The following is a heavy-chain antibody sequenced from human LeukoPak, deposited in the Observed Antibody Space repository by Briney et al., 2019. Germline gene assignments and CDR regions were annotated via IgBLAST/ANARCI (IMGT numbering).Heavy chain of an antibody. Sequence: ASVNVSCKACGYTFTGYYMHWVRQAPGQGLEWVGWINPNRGGTNYAQKFEGRVTMTRDTSISTAYMERSRLRSDETAVYYCAALIHITIFGVPLFDYWGQGTLVTVSS. V-gene: IGHV1-2*02. CDR2: INPNRGGT. J-gene: IGHJ4*02. CDR1: GYTFTGYY. CDR3: AALIHITIFGVPLFDY. D-gene: IGHD3-3*01.